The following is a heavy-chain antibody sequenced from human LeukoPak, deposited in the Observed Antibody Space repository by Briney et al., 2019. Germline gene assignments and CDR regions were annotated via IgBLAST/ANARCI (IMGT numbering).Heavy chain of an antibody. Sequence: SETLSLTCTVSGVSISSSNSYWGWIRQPPGKGLEWIGSIYHSGSTYYNPSLKSRVTISVDTSKNQFSLKLSSVTAADTAVYYCARTDYYDSSGYYTLDAFDIWGQGTMVTVSS. J-gene: IGHJ3*02. V-gene: IGHV4-39*07. CDR3: ARTDYYDSSGYYTLDAFDI. CDR2: IYHSGST. D-gene: IGHD3-22*01. CDR1: GVSISSSNSY.